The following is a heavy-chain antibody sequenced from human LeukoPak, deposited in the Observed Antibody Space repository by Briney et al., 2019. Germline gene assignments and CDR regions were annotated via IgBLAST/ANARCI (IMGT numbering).Heavy chain of an antibody. CDR2: ITCTSAYI. CDR3: ARVGGGSYHFDY. V-gene: IGHV3-21*01. CDR1: GFAFSTYS. Sequence: GGSLRLSCAASGFAFSTYSMNWVRQAPGKGLEWVSSITCTSAYIYYADSVKGRFTLSTDNAKNSLYLQMNSLRAEDMAVYYCARVGGGSYHFDYGGQGALAPPSS. J-gene: IGHJ4*02. D-gene: IGHD1-26*01.